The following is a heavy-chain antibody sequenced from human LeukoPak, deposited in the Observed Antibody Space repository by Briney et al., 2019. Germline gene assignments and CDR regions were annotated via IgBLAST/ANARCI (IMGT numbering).Heavy chain of an antibody. V-gene: IGHV1-24*01. D-gene: IGHD3-3*01. J-gene: IGHJ6*03. Sequence: ASVKVSCKVSGYTLTELSMHWVRQAPGKGLEWMGGFDPEDGETIYAQKFQGRVTMTEGTSTDTAYMELSSLRSEDTAVYYCATGDPLYYDFWSGSLYYYYMDVWGKGTTVTVSS. CDR1: GYTLTELS. CDR3: ATGDPLYYDFWSGSLYYYYMDV. CDR2: FDPEDGET.